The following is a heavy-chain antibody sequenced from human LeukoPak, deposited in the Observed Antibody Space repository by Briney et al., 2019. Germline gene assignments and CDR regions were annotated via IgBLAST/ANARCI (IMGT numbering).Heavy chain of an antibody. Sequence: GGSLRLSCAASGFTFSSYAMSWVRQAPGKGLEWVSAISGSGGSTYYADSVKGRFTISRDNSKNTLYLQMNSLRAEDTAVYYCAKGSQYYDILTGYYGGAFNYWGQGTLVTVSS. J-gene: IGHJ4*02. CDR2: ISGSGGST. CDR1: GFTFSSYA. D-gene: IGHD3-9*01. CDR3: AKGSQYYDILTGYYGGAFNY. V-gene: IGHV3-23*01.